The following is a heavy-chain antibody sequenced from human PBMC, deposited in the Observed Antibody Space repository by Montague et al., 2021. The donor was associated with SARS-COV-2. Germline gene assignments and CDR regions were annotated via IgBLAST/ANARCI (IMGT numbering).Heavy chain of an antibody. V-gene: IGHV4-34*01. CDR3: ARGGDYDFWSGFLRYKGFGP. Sequence: SETLSLTCAVYGGSFSGYYWSWIRQSPGKGLEWIGEINHSGSTNHNPSLQSRVTISVDKSKNQFSLTLRFLTAADTAVYYCARGGDYDFWSGFLRYKGFGPWGQGTPVIVSS. J-gene: IGHJ5*02. D-gene: IGHD3-3*01. CDR1: GGSFSGYY. CDR2: INHSGST.